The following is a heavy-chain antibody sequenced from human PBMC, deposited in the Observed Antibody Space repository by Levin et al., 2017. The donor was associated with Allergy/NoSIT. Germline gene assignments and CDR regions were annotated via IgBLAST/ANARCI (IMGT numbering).Heavy chain of an antibody. CDR3: AKDTGYNWNTGGVFDY. J-gene: IGHJ4*02. D-gene: IGHD1/OR15-1a*01. CDR1: GFTFDNYA. V-gene: IGHV3-9*01. Sequence: GGSLRLSCAASGFTFDNYAMHWVRQAPGKGLEWISSISWNSGTIDYADSVKGRFTVSRDSAKKSLYLQMNGLRPEDTALYYCAKDTGYNWNTGGVFDYWGQGALLTVSS. CDR2: ISWNSGTI.